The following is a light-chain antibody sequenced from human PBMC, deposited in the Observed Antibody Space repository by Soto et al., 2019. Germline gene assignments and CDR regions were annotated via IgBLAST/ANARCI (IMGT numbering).Light chain of an antibody. V-gene: IGKV3-11*01. CDR2: DAS. CDR1: QSVGSS. CDR3: QQRSNWPGT. Sequence: ETVLTQSSATLSLSPGERATLSCRASQSVGSSLAWYQQRPGQPPRLLIYDASKREPGTPARFTGSGSGTDFTLTISSLEPEDFAFYSCQQRSNWPGTFGQGTRVEI. J-gene: IGKJ1*01.